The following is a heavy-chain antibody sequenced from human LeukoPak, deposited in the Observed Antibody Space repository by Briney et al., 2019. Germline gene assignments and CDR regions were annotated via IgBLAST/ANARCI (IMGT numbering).Heavy chain of an antibody. CDR2: INHSGST. D-gene: IGHD3-22*01. J-gene: IGHJ3*02. CDR3: ARGHYYDSSGYYIDAFDI. V-gene: IGHV4-34*01. Sequence: SETLSLTCAVYGGSFSGYYWSWIRQPPGKGLEWIGEINHSGSTNYNPSLKSRVTISVDTSKNQFSLKLSSVTAADTAVYYCARGHYYDSSGYYIDAFDIWGQGPIVPVSS. CDR1: GGSFSGYY.